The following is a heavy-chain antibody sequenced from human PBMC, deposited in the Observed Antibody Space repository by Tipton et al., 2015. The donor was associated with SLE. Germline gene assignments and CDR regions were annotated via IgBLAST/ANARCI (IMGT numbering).Heavy chain of an antibody. Sequence: QSGPEVKKPGASVKVSCKASGHSFSGFYMQWVRQAPGQGLEWMGWINPNSGGTNYAQKFLGRVTMTRDMSISTAYMELSRLRSDDTAVFYCARTSWGTAMVDYWGQGTLVTVSS. CDR2: INPNSGGT. J-gene: IGHJ4*02. CDR1: GHSFSGFY. D-gene: IGHD5-18*01. CDR3: ARTSWGTAMVDY. V-gene: IGHV1-2*02.